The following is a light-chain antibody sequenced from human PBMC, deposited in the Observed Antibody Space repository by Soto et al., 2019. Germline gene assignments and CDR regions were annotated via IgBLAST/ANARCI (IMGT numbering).Light chain of an antibody. V-gene: IGLV2-14*01. J-gene: IGLJ1*01. CDR1: SSDVGGYKY. CDR3: SSFSSSTTLYV. CDR2: EVS. Sequence: QSVLTQPASVSGSPGQSITISCTGTSSDVGGYKYVSWYQHHADKAPKLMIYEVSNRPSGVSNRFSGSKSGNTASLTIYGLQAEDEADYYCSSFSSSTTLYVFGTGTKLTVL.